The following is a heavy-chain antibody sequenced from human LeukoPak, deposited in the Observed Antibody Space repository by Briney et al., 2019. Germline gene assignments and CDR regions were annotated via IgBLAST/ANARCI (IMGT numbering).Heavy chain of an antibody. D-gene: IGHD1-26*01. CDR3: ARANSGSYRTFDY. CDR1: GGSISSSNW. CDR2: IYHSGST. V-gene: IGHV4-4*02. Sequence: SETLSLTCAVSGGSISSSNWWSWVRQPPGKGLEWIGEIYHSGSTNYNPSLKSRDTISVDKSKNQFSLKLSSVTAADTAVYYCARANSGSYRTFDYWGQGTLVTVSS. J-gene: IGHJ4*02.